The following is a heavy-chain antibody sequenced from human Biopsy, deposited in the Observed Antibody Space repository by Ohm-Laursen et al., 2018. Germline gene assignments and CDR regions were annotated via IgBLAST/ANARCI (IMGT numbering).Heavy chain of an antibody. CDR3: ARDKTVLNYYIASDV. D-gene: IGHD3-22*01. CDR2: IVSMVGTP. Sequence: SVKASRTASGGTFNNYGITWVRQAPGQGLEWVGRIVSMVGTPKYAQKFQGRATITVDKSTSTAYLDLSSLKSEDTAVYYCARDKTVLNYYIASDVWGQGTTVTVSS. J-gene: IGHJ6*01. CDR1: GGTFNNYG. V-gene: IGHV1-69*04.